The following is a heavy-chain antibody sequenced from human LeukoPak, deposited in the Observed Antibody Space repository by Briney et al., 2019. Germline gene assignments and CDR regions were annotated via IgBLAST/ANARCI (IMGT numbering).Heavy chain of an antibody. Sequence: GRSLRLSCAASGFTFDDYAMHWDRQAPGKGLEWVSGISWNSGSIGYADPVRGRFTISRDNAKNSLYLQMNSLRAEDTALYYCAKGGAAYYDFWSGYYSLDYFDYWGQGTLVTVSS. CDR3: AKGGAAYYDFWSGYYSLDYFDY. CDR1: GFTFDDYA. CDR2: ISWNSGSI. J-gene: IGHJ4*02. D-gene: IGHD3-3*01. V-gene: IGHV3-9*01.